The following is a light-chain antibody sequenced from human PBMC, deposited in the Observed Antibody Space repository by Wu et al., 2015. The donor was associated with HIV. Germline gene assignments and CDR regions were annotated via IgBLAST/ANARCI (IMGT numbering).Light chain of an antibody. Sequence: EIVLTQFPATLSLSPGERATLSCRASQSVASFLAWYQQKPGQAPRLLIYDASNRATGIPARFSGSGSGTDFTLTISSLEPEDFAVYYCQQRRYWPLYTFVQGTKLEIK. CDR3: QQRRYWPLYT. CDR2: DAS. J-gene: IGKJ2*01. CDR1: QSVASF. V-gene: IGKV3-11*01.